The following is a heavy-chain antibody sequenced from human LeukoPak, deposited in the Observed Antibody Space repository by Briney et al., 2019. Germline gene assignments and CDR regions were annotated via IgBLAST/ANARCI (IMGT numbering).Heavy chain of an antibody. V-gene: IGHV4-59*08. CDR1: GGSISSYY. D-gene: IGHD3-22*01. J-gene: IGHJ4*02. CDR2: IYYSGST. Sequence: SETLSLTCTVSGGSISSYYWSWIRQPPGKGLEWIGYIYYSGSTNYNPSLKSRVTISVDTSKNQFSLKLSSVTAADTAVYYCARHAPNYYDSSGYFDYWGQGTLVTVSS. CDR3: ARHAPNYYDSSGYFDY.